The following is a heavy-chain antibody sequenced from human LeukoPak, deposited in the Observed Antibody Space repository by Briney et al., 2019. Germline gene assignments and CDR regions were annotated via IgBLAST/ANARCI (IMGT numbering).Heavy chain of an antibody. CDR1: GGSISSYY. CDR2: IYYSGST. Sequence: KPSETLSLTCTVSGGSISSYYWSWIRQPPGKGLEWIGYIYYSGSTNYNPSLKSRVTISVDTSKNQFSLKLSSVTAADTAVYYCAREYRSSWYLNWFDPWGQGTLVTVSS. J-gene: IGHJ5*02. CDR3: AREYRSSWYLNWFDP. V-gene: IGHV4-59*12. D-gene: IGHD6-13*01.